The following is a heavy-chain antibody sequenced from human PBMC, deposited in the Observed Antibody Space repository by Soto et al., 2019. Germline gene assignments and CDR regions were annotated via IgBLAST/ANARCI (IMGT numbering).Heavy chain of an antibody. CDR1: GGSFSGYY. V-gene: IGHV4-34*01. D-gene: IGHD1-20*01. Sequence: PSETLSLTCAVYGGSFSGYYWSWIRQPPGKGLEWIGEINHSGSTNYNPSLKSRVTISVDTSKNQFSLKLSSVTAADTAVYYCASAPSSYRFDPWGQGTLVTVSS. CDR2: INHSGST. CDR3: ASAPSSYRFDP. J-gene: IGHJ5*02.